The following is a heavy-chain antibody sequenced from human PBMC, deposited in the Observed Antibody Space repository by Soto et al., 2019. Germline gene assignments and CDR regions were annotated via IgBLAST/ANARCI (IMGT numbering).Heavy chain of an antibody. CDR3: SRGRRKALAYTSGYFDL. CDR1: GGSFSDYY. D-gene: IGHD1-1*01. Sequence: QVQLQQWGAGLLKPSETLSLTCAVFGGSFSDYYWIWIRQPPGKGLEWIGEINHSGTTNYNPSLKSRVTISVDTPKDQFFLKLSSVTAADSAVYYWSRGRRKALAYTSGYFDLWGRGTLVTVSS. J-gene: IGHJ2*01. V-gene: IGHV4-34*01. CDR2: INHSGTT.